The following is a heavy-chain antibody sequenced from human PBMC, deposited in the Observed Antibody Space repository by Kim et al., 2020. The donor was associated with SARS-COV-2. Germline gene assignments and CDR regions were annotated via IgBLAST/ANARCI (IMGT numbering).Heavy chain of an antibody. D-gene: IGHD3-10*01. Sequence: QKLQGRVTMTTDTSTSTAYMELRSLRSDDTAVYYCAREGPMVRGVITSDYWGQGTLVTVSS. CDR3: AREGPMVRGVITSDY. V-gene: IGHV1-18*01. J-gene: IGHJ4*02.